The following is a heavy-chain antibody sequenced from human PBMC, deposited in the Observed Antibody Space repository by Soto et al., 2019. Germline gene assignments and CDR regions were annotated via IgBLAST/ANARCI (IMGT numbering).Heavy chain of an antibody. D-gene: IGHD3-22*01. CDR3: ARERAYYYDSSDAFDI. CDR1: GGSISSYY. CDR2: IYYSGST. J-gene: IGHJ3*02. Sequence: SETLSLTCTVSGGSISSYYWSWIRQPPGKGLEWIGYIYYSGSTNYNPSLKSRVTISVDTSKNQFSLKLSSVTAVDTAVYYCARERAYYYDSSDAFDIWGQGTMVTVSS. V-gene: IGHV4-59*01.